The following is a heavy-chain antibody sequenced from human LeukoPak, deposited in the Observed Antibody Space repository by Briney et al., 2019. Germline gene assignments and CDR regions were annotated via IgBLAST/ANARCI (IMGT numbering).Heavy chain of an antibody. V-gene: IGHV4-39*07. Sequence: SETLSLTCTVSGGSLSSSSYYWGWIRQPPGKGLEWIGSIYYSGSTYYNPSLKSRVTISVDTSKNQYSLKLSSVTAADTAVYYCARGGYYYGSGSFYYFDYWGQGTLVTVSS. CDR3: ARGGYYYGSGSFYYFDY. J-gene: IGHJ4*02. CDR1: GGSLSSSSYY. CDR2: IYYSGST. D-gene: IGHD3-10*01.